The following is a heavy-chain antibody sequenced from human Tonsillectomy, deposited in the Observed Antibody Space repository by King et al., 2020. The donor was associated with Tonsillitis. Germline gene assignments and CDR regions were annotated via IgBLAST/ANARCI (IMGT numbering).Heavy chain of an antibody. J-gene: IGHJ3*02. CDR2: IIPILGIA. CDR3: ARTEASQNYYDSSGYYYLREVAFDI. D-gene: IGHD3-22*01. CDR1: GGTFSSYA. Sequence: QLVQSGAEVKKPGSSVKVSCKASGGTFSSYAISWVRQAPGQGLEWMGRIIPILGIANYAQKFQGRVTITADKSTSTAYMELSSLRSEDTAVYYCARTEASQNYYDSSGYYYLREVAFDIWGQGTMVTVSS. V-gene: IGHV1-69*04.